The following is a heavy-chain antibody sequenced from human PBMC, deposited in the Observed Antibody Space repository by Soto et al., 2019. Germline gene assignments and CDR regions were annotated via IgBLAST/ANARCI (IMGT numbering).Heavy chain of an antibody. J-gene: IGHJ4*02. CDR1: GFTFSSYA. Sequence: GGSLRLSCAASGFTFSSYAMSWVRQAPGKGLEWVSGISDSGGSTYYADSVKGRFTISRDNSKNTLYLQMNSLRAEDTAVYYCAKGTYYYGSAPYYFDHWGQGTLVTVSS. D-gene: IGHD3-10*01. CDR2: ISDSGGST. CDR3: AKGTYYYGSAPYYFDH. V-gene: IGHV3-23*01.